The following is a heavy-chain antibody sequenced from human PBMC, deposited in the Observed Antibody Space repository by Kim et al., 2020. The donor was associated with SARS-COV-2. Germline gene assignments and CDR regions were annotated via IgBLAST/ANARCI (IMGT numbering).Heavy chain of an antibody. V-gene: IGHV3-48*03. Sequence: SGTTTYYADSVKGRFTISRDNAKNSLSLQMNSLRVEDTAVYYCARNKILDSWGQGTLVTVSS. CDR3: ARNKILDS. J-gene: IGHJ5*01. CDR2: SGTTT. D-gene: IGHD2-15*01.